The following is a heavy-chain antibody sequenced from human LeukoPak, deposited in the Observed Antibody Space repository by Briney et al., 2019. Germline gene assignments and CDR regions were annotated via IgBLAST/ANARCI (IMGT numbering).Heavy chain of an antibody. V-gene: IGHV1-18*01. D-gene: IGHD6-6*01. Sequence: GAAVKVSCKASGYTYTSYGISWVRQAPGQGLEGMGWISAYNGNTNYAQKLQGRVTTTTDTSTSTAYLELRSLRSDDTAVYYCAREQGSSREFDYWGQGTLVTVSS. J-gene: IGHJ4*02. CDR1: GYTYTSYG. CDR2: ISAYNGNT. CDR3: AREQGSSREFDY.